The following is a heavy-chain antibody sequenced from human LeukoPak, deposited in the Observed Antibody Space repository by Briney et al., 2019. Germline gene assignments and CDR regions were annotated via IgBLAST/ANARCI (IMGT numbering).Heavy chain of an antibody. CDR3: AKELFGRSWFEH. CDR2: ISYDGRNE. D-gene: IGHD3-16*01. J-gene: IGHJ5*02. Sequence: GGSLRLSCIASGFAFSTYGMHWVRQAPGKGLEWVAVISYDGRNEYYVGSVKGRFTVSRDNSKNTVYLQMDSLRAEDTAVYYCAKELFGRSWFEHWGQGLLVTVSS. V-gene: IGHV3-30*18. CDR1: GFAFSTYG.